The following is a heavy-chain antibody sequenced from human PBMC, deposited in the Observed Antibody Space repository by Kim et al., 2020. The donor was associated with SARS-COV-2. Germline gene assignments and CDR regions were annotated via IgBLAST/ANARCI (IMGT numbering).Heavy chain of an antibody. Sequence: GGSLRLSCAASGFTFSSDWMSWVRQAPGKGLEWVANIKQDGSEKYYVDSVKGRFTISRDNAKNSLYLQMNSLRAEATAVYYCARDLGYYGSGSYYCNWGQATLVTVSS. J-gene: IGHJ4*02. CDR1: GFTFSSDW. CDR2: IKQDGSEK. D-gene: IGHD3-10*01. CDR3: ARDLGYYGSGSYYCN. V-gene: IGHV3-7*03.